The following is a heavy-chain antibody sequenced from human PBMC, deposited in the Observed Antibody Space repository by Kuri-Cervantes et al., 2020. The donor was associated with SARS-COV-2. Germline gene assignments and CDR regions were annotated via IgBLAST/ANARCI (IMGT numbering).Heavy chain of an antibody. J-gene: IGHJ6*03. CDR1: GYTFTGYY. V-gene: IGHV1-2*02. D-gene: IGHD6-13*01. CDR2: INPNSGGT. Sequence: ASVKVSCKASGYTFTGYYMHSVRQAPGQGLEWMGWINPNSGGTNYAQKFQGRVTMTRDTSISTAYMELSRLRSDDTAVYYCATGNYYYYYMDVWGKGTTVTVYS. CDR3: ATGNYYYYYMDV.